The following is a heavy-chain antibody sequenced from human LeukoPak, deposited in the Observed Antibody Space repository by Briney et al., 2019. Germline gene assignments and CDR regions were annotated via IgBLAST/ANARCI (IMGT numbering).Heavy chain of an antibody. CDR2: IYHSGST. D-gene: IGHD2-2*01. CDR3: AANIVVVPAAQYFQH. J-gene: IGHJ1*01. CDR1: GYSISSGYY. Sequence: SETLSLTCAVYGYSISSGYYWGWIRQPPGKGLEWIGSIYHSGSTYYNPSLKRRVTISVDTSKNQFSLKLSSVTAADTAVYYCAANIVVVPAAQYFQHWGQGTLVTVSS. V-gene: IGHV4-38-2*01.